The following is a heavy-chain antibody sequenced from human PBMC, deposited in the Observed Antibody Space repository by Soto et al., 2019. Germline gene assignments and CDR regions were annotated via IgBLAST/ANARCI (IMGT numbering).Heavy chain of an antibody. D-gene: IGHD3-3*01. V-gene: IGHV3-33*01. CDR2: IWYDGSNK. Sequence: GGSLRLSCAASGFTFSSYGMHWVRQAPGKGLEWVAVIWYDGSNKYYADSVKGRFTISRDNSENTLYLQMNSLRAEDTAVYYCARGGPEWSYIDYWGQGTLVTVSS. CDR1: GFTFSSYG. J-gene: IGHJ4*02. CDR3: ARGGPEWSYIDY.